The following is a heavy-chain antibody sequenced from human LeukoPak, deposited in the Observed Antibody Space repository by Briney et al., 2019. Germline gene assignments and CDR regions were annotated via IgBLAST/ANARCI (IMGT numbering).Heavy chain of an antibody. Sequence: PGGSLRLSCAASGFTFDYAWMSWVRQVPGKGLEWVGQTVSEIDGGTTDYAAPVKGRFTISRDDSKSTLYLQMNSLKIEDTAVYYCTTDEDWNYARKDVWGQGATVIVSS. D-gene: IGHD1-7*01. V-gene: IGHV3-15*04. CDR3: TTDEDWNYARKDV. CDR2: TVSEIDGGTT. CDR1: GFTFDYAW. J-gene: IGHJ6*02.